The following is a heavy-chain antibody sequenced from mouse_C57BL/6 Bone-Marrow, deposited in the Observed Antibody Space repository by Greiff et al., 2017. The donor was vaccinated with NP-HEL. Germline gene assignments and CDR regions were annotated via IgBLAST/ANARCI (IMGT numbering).Heavy chain of an antibody. D-gene: IGHD2-2*01. CDR2: IYPRSGNT. CDR3: ARAIYYGYGVYAY. Sequence: VQLQESGAELARPGASVKLSCKASGYTFTSYGISWVKQRTGQGLEWIGEIYPRSGNTYYNEKFKGKATLTADKSSSTAYMELRSLTSEDSAVYFYARAIYYGYGVYAYWGQGTLVTVSA. J-gene: IGHJ3*01. V-gene: IGHV1-81*01. CDR1: GYTFTSYG.